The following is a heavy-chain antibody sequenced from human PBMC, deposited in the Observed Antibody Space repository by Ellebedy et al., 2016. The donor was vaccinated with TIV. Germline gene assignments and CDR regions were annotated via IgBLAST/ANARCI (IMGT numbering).Heavy chain of an antibody. J-gene: IGHJ4*01. D-gene: IGHD5-12*01. CDR3: TGGPEGGYDYVPFDF. CDR2: MYYSGIS. CDR1: GGSISTNY. V-gene: IGHV4-59*01. Sequence: MPSETLSLTCTVTGGSISTNYWSWIRQSPGKGLEWIGYMYYSGISTYHPSLKSRVTMSIASSTNIFSLKLQSVTAADTAVYYWTGGPEGGYDYVPFDFWGLGTLVTVSS.